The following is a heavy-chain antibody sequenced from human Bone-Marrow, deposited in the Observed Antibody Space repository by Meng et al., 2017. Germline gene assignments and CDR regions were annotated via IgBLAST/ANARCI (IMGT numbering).Heavy chain of an antibody. CDR3: AYSGAYDSSGTFYWGIVFFDY. V-gene: IGHV2-5*02. CDR2: IYWDDNK. CDR1: GFSLSTSGVS. D-gene: IGHD3-22*01. Sequence: GPTLVKPTRTLTLTCTFSGFSLSTSGVSVGWIRQPPGEALEWLALIYWDDNKQYSPSLKSRLTITKDTSKNQVVLTMTNMDPVDTATYYCAYSGAYDSSGTFYWGIVFFDYWGPGTLVTVSS. J-gene: IGHJ4*02.